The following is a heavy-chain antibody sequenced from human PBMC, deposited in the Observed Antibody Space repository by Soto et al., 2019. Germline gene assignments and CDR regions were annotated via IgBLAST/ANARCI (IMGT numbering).Heavy chain of an antibody. J-gene: IGHJ4*02. CDR2: VFHTGNT. CDR3: ARKAWVRFDY. V-gene: IGHV4-4*02. Sequence: SETLSLTCAVSGNSISSSVWWTWVRQPPGKGLEWIGEVFHTGNTNYNPSLKSRVTMSVDKSTNEFSLKVTSVTAADTAIYYCARKAWVRFDYWGQGALVTVSS. CDR1: GNSISSSVW. D-gene: IGHD7-27*01.